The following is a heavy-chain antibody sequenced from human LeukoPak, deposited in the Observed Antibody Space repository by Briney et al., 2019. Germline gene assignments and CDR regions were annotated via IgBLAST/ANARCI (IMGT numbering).Heavy chain of an antibody. J-gene: IGHJ3*02. CDR1: GFTFSSYS. CDR2: ISSSSSTI. Sequence: GGSLRLSCAASGFTFSSYSMNWVRQAPGKGLEWVSYISSSSSTIYYADSVKGRFTISRDNSKNTLYLQMNSLRAEDTAVYYCARDRSPIPDAFDIWGQGTMVTVSS. V-gene: IGHV3-48*01. D-gene: IGHD3-16*02. CDR3: ARDRSPIPDAFDI.